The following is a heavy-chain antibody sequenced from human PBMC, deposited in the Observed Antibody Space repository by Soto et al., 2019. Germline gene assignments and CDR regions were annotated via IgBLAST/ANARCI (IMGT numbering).Heavy chain of an antibody. CDR3: ARDSVRFLEHFSKDYFDY. D-gene: IGHD3-3*01. CDR1: GFTFSDYG. J-gene: IGHJ4*02. Sequence: QVHLVESGGGVVQPGGSLRLSCAGSGFTFSDYGMHWVRQAPGKGLEWVAVLWCDGSGEYYTDSVRGRFTISRVNSKNTLYLQMNNLRDEDTGVYYCARDSVRFLEHFSKDYFDYWGQGTRVTVSS. V-gene: IGHV3-33*08. CDR2: LWCDGSGE.